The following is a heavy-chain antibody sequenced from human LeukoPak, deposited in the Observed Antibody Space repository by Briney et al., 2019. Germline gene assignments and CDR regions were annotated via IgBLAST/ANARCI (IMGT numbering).Heavy chain of an antibody. V-gene: IGHV3-74*01. J-gene: IGHJ4*02. D-gene: IGHD1-1*01. CDR1: GFTFSSYW. CDR3: VKDSVPTGFDY. Sequence: GGSLRLSCAASGFTFSSYWMHWVRQAPEKGLEWVSHVKSDGSATSYADSVKGRFTISRDNAKNTLYLQMSSLRAEDTAVYYCVKDSVPTGFDYWGQGTLVTVSS. CDR2: VKSDGSAT.